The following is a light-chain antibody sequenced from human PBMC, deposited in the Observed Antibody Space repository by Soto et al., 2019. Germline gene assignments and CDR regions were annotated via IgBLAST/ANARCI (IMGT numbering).Light chain of an antibody. CDR3: QQYYNWPPLT. V-gene: IGKV3-15*01. Sequence: EIVMTQSPATLSVSPGERATLSCRASQSVRSKLAWYQQTPGQAPRLLIYGASTRATGISARFSGSGSGTEFTLTISSLQSEDFAVYYCQQYYNWPPLTFGRGTKVEIK. CDR1: QSVRSK. J-gene: IGKJ4*01. CDR2: GAS.